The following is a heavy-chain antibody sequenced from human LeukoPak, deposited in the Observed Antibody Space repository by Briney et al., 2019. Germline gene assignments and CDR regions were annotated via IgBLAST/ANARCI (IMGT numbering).Heavy chain of an antibody. CDR3: ATKRGYSYGLDY. V-gene: IGHV3-53*01. D-gene: IGHD5-18*01. CDR2: IYSGGTT. CDR1: GFTISSNY. J-gene: IGHJ4*02. Sequence: QAGGSLRLSCAASGFTISSNYMNWVRQVPGKGLEWVSVIYSGGTTYYADAVKGRFTISRDNSKNTLYLQMNSLRAEDTAVYYCATKRGYSYGLDYWGQGTLVTVSS.